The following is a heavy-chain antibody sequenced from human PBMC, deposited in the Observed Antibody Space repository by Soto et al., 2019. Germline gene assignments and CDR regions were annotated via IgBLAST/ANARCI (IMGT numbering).Heavy chain of an antibody. CDR3: AQRFGLPTWASSGQHSECFQH. Sequence: QLTLILSGPPLVKPPQTLTLTCTISGFPLSTNGVAVGWIRQSPGKVLEPLALIDGDVDKRYCPCLKSRLTNPRDTSKIRAVLSRAKWLPVDPATNYGAQRFGLPTWASSGQHSECFQHWGQGTLFTFSS. J-gene: IGHJ1*01. CDR1: GFPLSTNGVA. D-gene: IGHD3-22*01. CDR2: IDGDVDK. V-gene: IGHV2-5*02.